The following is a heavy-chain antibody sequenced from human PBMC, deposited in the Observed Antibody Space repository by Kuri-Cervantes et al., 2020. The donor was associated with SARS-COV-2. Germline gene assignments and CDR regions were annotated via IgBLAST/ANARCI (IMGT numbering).Heavy chain of an antibody. J-gene: IGHJ4*02. CDR2: INWNGGST. Sequence: GESLKISCAASGFTFDDYGMSWVRQAPGKGLGWVSGINWNGGSTGYADSVKGRFTISRDNAKNSLYLQMNSLRAEDTAVYYCARGEGSGSYYNPLAYDYWGQGTLVTVSS. D-gene: IGHD3-10*01. V-gene: IGHV3-20*04. CDR3: ARGEGSGSYYNPLAYDY. CDR1: GFTFDDYG.